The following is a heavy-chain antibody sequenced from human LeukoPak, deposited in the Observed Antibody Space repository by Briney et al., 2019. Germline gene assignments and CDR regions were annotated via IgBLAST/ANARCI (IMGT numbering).Heavy chain of an antibody. Sequence: SETLSLTCSVSADSISTYHWNGIRKPPGKGLEWIAYMQSTGNSKYNPSLRNRVTMFVDKSNNQVALILRSVTAADTAVYYCARDKQHSYGRYFDHWGQGALVTVSS. J-gene: IGHJ4*02. V-gene: IGHV4-59*01. CDR1: ADSISTYH. CDR2: MQSTGNS. CDR3: ARDKQHSYGRYFDH. D-gene: IGHD5-18*01.